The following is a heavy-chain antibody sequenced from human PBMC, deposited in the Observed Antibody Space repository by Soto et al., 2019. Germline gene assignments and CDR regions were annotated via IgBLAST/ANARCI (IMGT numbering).Heavy chain of an antibody. CDR2: ISSSDNTI. CDR3: ARYSSGTYSHFDY. V-gene: IGHV3-11*01. Sequence: QVQLVESGGGLVKPGGSLRLSCAASGFSISDYYMSWIRQAPGKGLEWVSYISSSDNTIYYADSVKGRFTISRDNAKNSLYLQMNSLRAEDTAMYYCARYSSGTYSHFDYWGQGTLVTVSS. J-gene: IGHJ4*02. D-gene: IGHD1-26*01. CDR1: GFSISDYY.